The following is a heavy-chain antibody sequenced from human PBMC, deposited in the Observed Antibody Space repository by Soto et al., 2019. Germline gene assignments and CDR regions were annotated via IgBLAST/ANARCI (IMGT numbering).Heavy chain of an antibody. CDR2: IYSGGST. CDR3: ATGFKWLDS. V-gene: IGHV3-53*01. CDR1: GFTVSSSY. D-gene: IGHD5-12*01. Sequence: EVQLVESGGGLIQPGGSLRLSCAASGFTVSSSYITWVRQAPGKGLEWVSLIYSGGSTFYADSVKGRFTISRDNSRNTLFLQMNSLRPEDTAVYYCATGFKWLDSWGQGTLVTVSS. J-gene: IGHJ4*02.